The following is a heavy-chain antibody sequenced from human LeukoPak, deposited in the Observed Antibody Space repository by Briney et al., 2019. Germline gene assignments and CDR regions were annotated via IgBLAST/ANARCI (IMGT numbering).Heavy chain of an antibody. J-gene: IGHJ4*02. CDR3: ARVDGYYYDSSGYYHFDY. V-gene: IGHV3-48*03. Sequence: GGSLRLSCAASGFTFSSYEMNWVRQAPGKGLEWVSYISSSGSTIYYADSVKGRFTISRDNAKNSLYLQMNSLRAEDTAVYYCARVDGYYYDSSGYYHFDYWGQGTLVTVSS. CDR2: ISSSGSTI. CDR1: GFTFSSYE. D-gene: IGHD3-22*01.